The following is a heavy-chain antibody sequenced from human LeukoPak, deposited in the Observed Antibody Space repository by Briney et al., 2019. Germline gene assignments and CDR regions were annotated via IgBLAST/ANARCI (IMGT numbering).Heavy chain of an antibody. CDR3: ARLAGYQGDY. J-gene: IGHJ4*02. D-gene: IGHD2-2*01. CDR2: IYYSGST. Sequence: SETLSLTCTVSGGSISSGGYYWSWIRQPPGKGLEWIGYIYYSGSTYYNPSLKSRVTISVDTSKNQFSLKLSSVTAADTAVYYCARLAGYQGDYWGQGTLVTVSS. CDR1: GGSISSGGYY. V-gene: IGHV4-30-2*03.